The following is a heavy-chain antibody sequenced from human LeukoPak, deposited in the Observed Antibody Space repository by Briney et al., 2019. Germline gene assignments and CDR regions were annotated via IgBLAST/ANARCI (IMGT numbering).Heavy chain of an antibody. V-gene: IGHV3-30-3*01. CDR3: ARVGYYASGPFSYFDY. Sequence: GGSLRLSCAASGFIFSGYAMHWVRQAPGKGLEWVAVISYDGSNEYYADSVKGRFTISRDNSKNTLYLQMNSLSVEDTAVYYGARVGYYASGPFSYFDYWGQGTLVTVSS. J-gene: IGHJ4*02. CDR1: GFIFSGYA. CDR2: ISYDGSNE. D-gene: IGHD3-10*01.